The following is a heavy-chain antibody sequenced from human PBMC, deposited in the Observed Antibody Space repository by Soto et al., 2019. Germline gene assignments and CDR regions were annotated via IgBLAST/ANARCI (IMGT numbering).Heavy chain of an antibody. J-gene: IGHJ4*02. D-gene: IGHD2-8*01. V-gene: IGHV4-30-2*01. CDR3: AIVPDY. CDR2: MYHSGST. Sequence: QLQLQESCSGLVKPSQTLSLTCAVSGGSISSAGYSWSWIRQPPGKCLEWIGYMYHSGSTYYNPSLKSRVTISIARSNNHFSLKLSSVSAADTAVYYWAIVPDYWRQGILVTVSS. CDR1: GGSISSAGYS.